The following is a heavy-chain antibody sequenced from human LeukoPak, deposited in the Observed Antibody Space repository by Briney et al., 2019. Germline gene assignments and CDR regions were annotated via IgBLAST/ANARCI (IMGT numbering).Heavy chain of an antibody. Sequence: ASVKVSCKASGYTFTSYYMHWVRQAPGQGLEWMGIINPSGGSTSYAQKFQGRVTMTRDTSTSTVYMELSSLRSEDTAVYYCARSHTTRSEVRFLEWSLRYRGQGTLVTVSS. CDR1: GYTFTSYY. V-gene: IGHV1-46*01. J-gene: IGHJ4*02. CDR2: INPSGGST. CDR3: ARSHTTRSEVRFLEWSLRY. D-gene: IGHD3-3*01.